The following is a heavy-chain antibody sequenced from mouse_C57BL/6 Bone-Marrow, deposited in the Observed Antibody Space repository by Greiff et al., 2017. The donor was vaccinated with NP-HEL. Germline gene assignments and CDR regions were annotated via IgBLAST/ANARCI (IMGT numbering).Heavy chain of an antibody. J-gene: IGHJ1*03. D-gene: IGHD1-1*01. V-gene: IGHV1-82*01. Sequence: QVQLQQSGPELVKPGASVKISCKASGYAFSSSWMNWVKQRPGKGLEWIGRIYPGDGDTNYNGKFKGKATLTADKSSSTAYMQLSSLTSEDSAVYVCARSNITTVVATYWYVDVWGTGTTVTVSS. CDR2: IYPGDGDT. CDR1: GYAFSSSW. CDR3: ARSNITTVVATYWYVDV.